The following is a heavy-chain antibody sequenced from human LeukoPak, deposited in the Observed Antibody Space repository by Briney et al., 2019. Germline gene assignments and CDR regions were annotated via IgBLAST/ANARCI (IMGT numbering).Heavy chain of an antibody. J-gene: IGHJ4*02. CDR2: ISSSGSTI. CDR1: GFTFSSYA. Sequence: PGGSLRLTCAASGFTFSSYAMSWVRQAPGKGLEWVSYISSSGSTIYYADSVKGRFTISRDNAKNSLYLQMNSLRAEDTAVYYCARADMIVVVMENPYFDYWGQGTLVTVSS. D-gene: IGHD3-22*01. V-gene: IGHV3-48*04. CDR3: ARADMIVVVMENPYFDY.